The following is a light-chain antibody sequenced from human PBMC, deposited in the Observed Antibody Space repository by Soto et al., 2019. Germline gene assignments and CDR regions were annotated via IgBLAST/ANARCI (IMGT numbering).Light chain of an antibody. CDR3: QQYNSYSRT. CDR1: QSISSW. CDR2: KAS. Sequence: DIQMTRSPSTLSASVGDRVTITCRASQSISSWLAWYKQKPGKAPKLMIYKASSLESGVPSRFRGSGSGTEFTLTISSLKPDDFETYYCQQYNSYSRTFGQGTKVDIK. J-gene: IGKJ1*01. V-gene: IGKV1-5*03.